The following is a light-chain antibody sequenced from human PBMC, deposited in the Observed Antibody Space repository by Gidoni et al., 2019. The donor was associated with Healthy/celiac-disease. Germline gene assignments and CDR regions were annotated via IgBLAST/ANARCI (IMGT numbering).Light chain of an antibody. CDR1: QSVLYSSNNKNY. V-gene: IGKV4-1*01. Sequence: DLVMSHSPDSLALSLGERATINCKPSQSVLYSSNNKNYLAWYQQKPGQPPKLLIYWASTRESGVPDRFSGSGSGTDFTLTISSLQAEDVAVYYCQQYYSTPYTFGQGTKLEIK. CDR2: WAS. CDR3: QQYYSTPYT. J-gene: IGKJ2*01.